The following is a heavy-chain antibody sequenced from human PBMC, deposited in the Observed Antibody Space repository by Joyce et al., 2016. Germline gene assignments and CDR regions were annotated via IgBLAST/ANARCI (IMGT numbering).Heavy chain of an antibody. J-gene: IGHJ4*02. CDR1: GGPFRGFF. Sequence: QVQLQQWGAGLLKPSETLSLTCAVSGGPFRGFFWTWFRQPPGKGLEWIGDINNSGFTNYNPSLKTRVTFSVDTSKNQFSLKLTSLSAADTAVYYCARSQWLAPLMYWGQGTPVTVSS. CDR2: INNSGFT. V-gene: IGHV4-34*01. CDR3: ARSQWLAPLMY. D-gene: IGHD6-19*01.